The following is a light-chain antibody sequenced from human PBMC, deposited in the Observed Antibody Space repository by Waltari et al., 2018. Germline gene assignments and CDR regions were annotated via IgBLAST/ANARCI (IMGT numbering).Light chain of an antibody. CDR2: SAS. V-gene: IGKV1-12*01. CDR3: QQLNSYPLT. J-gene: IGKJ4*01. CDR1: QSISNW. Sequence: DIQMTQSPSSVSASVGDTVTLTCRTSQSISNWVAWYQQKPGKAPKLLIYSASTLQSGVPSRFSGSGSGTEFSLTISSLQPEDFATYYCQQLNSYPLTFGGGTKVEIK.